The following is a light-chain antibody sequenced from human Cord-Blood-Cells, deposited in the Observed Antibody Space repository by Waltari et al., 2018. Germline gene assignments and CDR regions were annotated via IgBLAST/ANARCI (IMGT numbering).Light chain of an antibody. CDR3: QQYYSYPRT. J-gene: IGKJ1*01. V-gene: IGKV1-8*01. Sequence: AIRITQSPSSLSASTGDRVTITCRASQGISSYLAWYQQKPGKAPKLLIYAASTLQSGVPSRFSDSGSGTDFTLTISCLQSEDFATYYCQQYYSYPRTFGKGTKVEIK. CDR2: AAS. CDR1: QGISSY.